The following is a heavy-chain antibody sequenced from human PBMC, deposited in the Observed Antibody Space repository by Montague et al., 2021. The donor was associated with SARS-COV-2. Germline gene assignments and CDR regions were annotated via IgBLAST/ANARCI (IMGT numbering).Heavy chain of an antibody. CDR1: GGSISSGGYY. CDR2: IYYSGST. D-gene: IGHD2-8*01. V-gene: IGHV4-31*03. CDR3: ARGEGVKVYVYGMDV. J-gene: IGHJ6*02. Sequence: TLSLTCTVSGGSISSGGYYWSWIRQHPGKGLEWIGYIYYSGSTNYNPSLKSRLTISVDTSKNQFSLKLSSVTAADTAVYYCARGEGVKVYVYGMDVWGQGTTVTVSS.